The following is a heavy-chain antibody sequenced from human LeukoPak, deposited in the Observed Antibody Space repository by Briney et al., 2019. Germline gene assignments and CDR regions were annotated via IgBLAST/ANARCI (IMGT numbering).Heavy chain of an antibody. CDR3: ARHVNDFWSVKNYFMDV. CDR1: GASISSYH. V-gene: IGHV4-4*09. J-gene: IGHJ6*03. Sequence: SETLSLTCTVSGASISSYHWSWIRKPPGKGLEWIGYTYTSGTTDYHPSLKSRVTISEDTSKNQLSLRLSSVTAADTAVYFCARHVNDFWSVKNYFMDVWGKGTAVTVSS. D-gene: IGHD3-3*01. CDR2: TYTSGTT.